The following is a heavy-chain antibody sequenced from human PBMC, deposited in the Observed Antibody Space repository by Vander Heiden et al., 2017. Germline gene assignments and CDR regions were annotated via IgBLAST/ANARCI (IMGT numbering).Heavy chain of an antibody. J-gene: IGHJ4*02. Sequence: QLQLVESGGGVVQPGRPLRLSCAGSGFTFSVCGMHWVRQAPGGGLEWLAHISPNGQERYYADSVKGRFTISRDNSKNTVYLQMDSLRPEDTAVYYCVKDPWYWGLDYWGQGALVTVSS. CDR2: ISPNGQER. CDR1: GFTFSVCG. D-gene: IGHD7-27*01. V-gene: IGHV3-30*18. CDR3: VKDPWYWGLDY.